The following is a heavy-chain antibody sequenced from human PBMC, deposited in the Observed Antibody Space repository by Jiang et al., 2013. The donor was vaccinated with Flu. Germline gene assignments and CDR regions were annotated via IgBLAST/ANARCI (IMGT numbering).Heavy chain of an antibody. CDR2: ISAYNGNT. D-gene: IGHD3-22*01. CDR1: GYTFTSYG. V-gene: IGHV1-18*01. J-gene: IGHJ4*02. CDR3: ARNTDYYDSSAYCGD. Sequence: SGAEVKKPGASVKVSCKASGYTFTSYGISWVRQAPGQGLEWMGWISAYNGNTNYAQRLQGRVTMTTDTSTSTAYMELRSLRSDDTAVYYCARNTDYYDSSAYCGDWGQGTLVTVSS.